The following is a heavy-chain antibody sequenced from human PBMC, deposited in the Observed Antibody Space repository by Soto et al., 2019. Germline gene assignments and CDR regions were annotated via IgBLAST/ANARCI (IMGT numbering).Heavy chain of an antibody. J-gene: IGHJ6*02. CDR3: ARDLGSSGYYLFSDGMDV. D-gene: IGHD3-22*01. Sequence: ASVKVSCKASGYTFTGYYMHWVRQAPGQGLEWMGWINPNSGDTNYAQKYQGWDNMNKDTSISTAYMELSRLRSDDTAVYYCARDLGSSGYYLFSDGMDVWGQGTTVTVSS. V-gene: IGHV1-2*04. CDR1: GYTFTGYY. CDR2: INPNSGDT.